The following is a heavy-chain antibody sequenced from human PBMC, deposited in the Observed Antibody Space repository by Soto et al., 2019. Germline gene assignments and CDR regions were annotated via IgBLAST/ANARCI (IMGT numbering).Heavy chain of an antibody. D-gene: IGHD3-3*01. CDR3: TTDVEWYDAFDI. CDR1: GFTFSNAW. CDR2: IKSKTDGGTT. J-gene: IGHJ3*02. V-gene: IGHV3-15*01. Sequence: GGSLRLSCAASGFTFSNAWMSWVRQAPGKGLEWVGRIKSKTDGGTTDYAAPVKGRFTISRDDSKNTLYLQMNSLETEDTAVYYCTTDVEWYDAFDIWGQGTMVTVSS.